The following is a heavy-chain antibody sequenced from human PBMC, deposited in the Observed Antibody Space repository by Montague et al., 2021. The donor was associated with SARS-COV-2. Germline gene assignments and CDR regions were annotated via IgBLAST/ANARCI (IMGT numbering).Heavy chain of an antibody. CDR1: GFTFSSYS. V-gene: IGHV3-21*01. D-gene: IGHD3-10*01. Sequence: SLRLSCAASGFTFSSYSMNWVRQAPGKGLEWVSSISSSSSYIYYADSVKGRFTISRDNAKNSLYLQMNNLRAEDTAVYYCARDFGYYYGSGSYPTFDYWGQGTLVTVSS. J-gene: IGHJ4*02. CDR2: ISSSSSYI. CDR3: ARDFGYYYGSGSYPTFDY.